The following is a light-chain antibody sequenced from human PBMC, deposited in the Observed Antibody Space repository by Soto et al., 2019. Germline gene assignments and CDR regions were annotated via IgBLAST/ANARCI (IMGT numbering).Light chain of an antibody. CDR2: DAS. CDR3: QQSDSLPIP. Sequence: DIQMTQSPSSLSASVGDRVTITCRASQDISNYLNWYQQRPVKAPKLLIYDASNLERGVPSRFSGTRSGTHFTFAITSLQPEDVATYYCQQSDSLPIPFGQGTRLEI. V-gene: IGKV1-33*01. J-gene: IGKJ5*01. CDR1: QDISNY.